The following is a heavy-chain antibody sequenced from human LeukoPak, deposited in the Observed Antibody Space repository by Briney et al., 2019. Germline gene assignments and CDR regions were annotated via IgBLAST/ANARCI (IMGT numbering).Heavy chain of an antibody. CDR2: ISWNSGSI. D-gene: IGHD3-10*01. CDR1: GFTFDDYA. CDR3: AKDRAGSGSPWGYYYMDV. Sequence: GGSLRLSCAASGFTFDDYAMHWVRQAPGKGLEWVSGISWNSGSIGYADSVKGRFTISRDNSKNTLYLQMNSLRAEDTAVYYCAKDRAGSGSPWGYYYMDVWGKGTTVTISS. V-gene: IGHV3-9*01. J-gene: IGHJ6*03.